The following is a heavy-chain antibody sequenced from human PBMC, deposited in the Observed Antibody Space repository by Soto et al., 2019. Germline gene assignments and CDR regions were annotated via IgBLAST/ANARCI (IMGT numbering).Heavy chain of an antibody. Sequence: QVQLVQSGAEVEKPGASVKVSCKASGYTFTDYYMHWVRQAPGQGLEWMGIINPSGGSPSYAQRFQGRITMTGDTSTSTVFLDLSSLRYEDTAVYYCARANSAPDYWGQGTLVTVSS. CDR1: GYTFTDYY. V-gene: IGHV1-46*01. CDR3: ARANSAPDY. J-gene: IGHJ4*02. CDR2: INPSGGSP. D-gene: IGHD6-13*01.